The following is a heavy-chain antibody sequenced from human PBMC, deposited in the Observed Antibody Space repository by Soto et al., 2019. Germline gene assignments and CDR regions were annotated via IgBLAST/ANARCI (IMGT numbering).Heavy chain of an antibody. D-gene: IGHD1-26*01. CDR3: AKNQGVELVPLATVDWFDP. J-gene: IGHJ5*02. V-gene: IGHV3-23*01. CDR1: VFIVEHFG. Sequence: GGSLGLSCAASVFIVEHFGVSWFRQAPGKGLEWISSISGSGFKKYYADSVKGRFTISRDNSKSTVYLELNNLSAEDTAVYHCAKNQGVELVPLATVDWFDPWGQGSVVTVSS. CDR2: ISGSGFKK.